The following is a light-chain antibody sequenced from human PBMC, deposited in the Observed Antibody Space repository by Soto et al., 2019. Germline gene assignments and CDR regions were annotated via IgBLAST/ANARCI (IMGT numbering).Light chain of an antibody. V-gene: IGKV3-11*01. CDR2: DAS. Sequence: EMVLTQSPAPLSLSPGERATLSCRASQSVSSYLAWYQQKPGQAPRLLIYDASNRATGIPARFSGSGSGTDFALTISSLEPEDFAVYYCQQRSNWPSTFGGGTKVEIK. CDR1: QSVSSY. J-gene: IGKJ4*01. CDR3: QQRSNWPST.